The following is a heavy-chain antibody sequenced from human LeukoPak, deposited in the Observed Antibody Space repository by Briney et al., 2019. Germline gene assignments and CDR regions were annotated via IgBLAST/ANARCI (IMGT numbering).Heavy chain of an antibody. Sequence: GASVKVSCKTSGYTFTNYYLHWMRQAPGQGLEWMGWINGNSGDTNFAQKFQGRVAMTRDTSISTVYMDLNSLTSDDTAVYYCVRVAVTGFACFQHWGQGTLVTVPS. CDR2: INGNSGDT. V-gene: IGHV1-2*02. J-gene: IGHJ1*01. D-gene: IGHD6-19*01. CDR3: VRVAVTGFACFQH. CDR1: GYTFTNYY.